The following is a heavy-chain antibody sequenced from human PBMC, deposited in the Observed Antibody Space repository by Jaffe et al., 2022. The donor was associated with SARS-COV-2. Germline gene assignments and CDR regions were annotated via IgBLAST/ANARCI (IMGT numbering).Heavy chain of an antibody. CDR2: ISWNSGSI. Sequence: EVQLVESGGGLVQPGRSLRLSCAASGFTFDDYAMHWVRQAPGKGLEWVSGISWNSGSIGYADSVKGRFTISRDNAKNSLYLQMNSLRAEDTALYYCAKEWYSSGWTPSGPIDYWGQGTLVTVSS. CDR3: AKEWYSSGWTPSGPIDY. CDR1: GFTFDDYA. D-gene: IGHD6-19*01. J-gene: IGHJ4*02. V-gene: IGHV3-9*01.